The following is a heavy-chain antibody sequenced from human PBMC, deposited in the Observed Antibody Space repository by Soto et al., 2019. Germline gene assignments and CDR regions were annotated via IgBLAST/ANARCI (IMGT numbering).Heavy chain of an antibody. CDR3: ARDIKALYCTNGVCRDAFDI. Sequence: QVQLQESGPGLVKPSQTLSLTCTVSGGSISSGGYYWSWIRQHPGKGLEWIGYIYYSGSTYYNPSLKSRVTISVDTSKNQFSLKLSSVTAADTAVYYCARDIKALYCTNGVCRDAFDIWGQGTMVTVSS. V-gene: IGHV4-31*03. CDR2: IYYSGST. J-gene: IGHJ3*02. CDR1: GGSISSGGYY. D-gene: IGHD2-8*01.